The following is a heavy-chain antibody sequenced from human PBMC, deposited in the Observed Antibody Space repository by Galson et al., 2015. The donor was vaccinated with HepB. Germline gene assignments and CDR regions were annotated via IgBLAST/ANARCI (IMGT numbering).Heavy chain of an antibody. CDR3: ATEQITMVQGTYYYCMDV. CDR2: FDPEDGET. J-gene: IGHJ6*03. V-gene: IGHV1-24*01. D-gene: IGHD3-10*01. CDR1: GYTLTELS. Sequence: SVKVSCKVSGYTLTELSMHWVRQAPGKGLEWMGGFDPEDGETIYAQKFQGRVTMTEDTSTDTAYMELSSLRSEDTAVYYCATEQITMVQGTYYYCMDVWGKGTTVTVSS.